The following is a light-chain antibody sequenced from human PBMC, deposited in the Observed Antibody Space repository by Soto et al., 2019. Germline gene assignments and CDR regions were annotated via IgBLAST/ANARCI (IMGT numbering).Light chain of an antibody. CDR2: DVS. CDR3: SSYTSNNTPS. Sequence: QSVLTQPASVSGSPGQSITISCTGTSSDVGGYKYVSWYQHHPGKAPKLMIYDVSNRPSGVSNRFSGSKSGNTASLTISGLQAEDEADYYCSSYTSNNTPSFGTGTKVTV. V-gene: IGLV2-14*03. CDR1: SSDVGGYKY. J-gene: IGLJ1*01.